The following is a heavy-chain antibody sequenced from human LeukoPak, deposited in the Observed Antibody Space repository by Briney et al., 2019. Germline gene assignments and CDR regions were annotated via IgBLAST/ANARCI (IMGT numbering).Heavy chain of an antibody. D-gene: IGHD3-16*01. Sequence: GGSLRLSCAASGFTVSSNYMSWVRQAPGKGLEWVSVIYSGDTTYYGESVKGRFTISRDNSKNMLYLQMNSLRAEDTAVYYCTRDRSYANWGQGTLVTVSP. CDR1: GFTVSSNY. CDR3: TRDRSYAN. J-gene: IGHJ4*02. V-gene: IGHV3-66*01. CDR2: IYSGDTT.